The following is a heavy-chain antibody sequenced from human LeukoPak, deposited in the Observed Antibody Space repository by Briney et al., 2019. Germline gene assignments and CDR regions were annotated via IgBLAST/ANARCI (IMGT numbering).Heavy chain of an antibody. Sequence: SETLSLTCTVSGGSISSSSYYWGWIRQPPGKGLEWIGSIYYSGTTYYNPSLKSRVTISVDTSKNQFSLKLSSVTAADTAVYYCARVGMVVADPRAFDIWGQGTMVTVSS. V-gene: IGHV4-39*07. D-gene: IGHD2-15*01. J-gene: IGHJ3*02. CDR2: IYYSGTT. CDR1: GGSISSSSYY. CDR3: ARVGMVVADPRAFDI.